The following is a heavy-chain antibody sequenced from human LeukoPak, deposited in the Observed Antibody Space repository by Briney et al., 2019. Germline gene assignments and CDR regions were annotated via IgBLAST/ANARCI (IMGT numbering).Heavy chain of an antibody. V-gene: IGHV4-59*01. CDR1: SASISSYS. CDR2: IYYSGST. D-gene: IGHD2-15*01. Sequence: SETLSLTCSVSSASISSYSWSWIRQPPGKGLEWIGYIYYSGSTNYNPSLKSRVTISVDTSKKQFSLKLSSVTAADTAVYYCARDRGFCSGGSCYRWFDPWGQGTLVTVSS. CDR3: ARDRGFCSGGSCYRWFDP. J-gene: IGHJ5*02.